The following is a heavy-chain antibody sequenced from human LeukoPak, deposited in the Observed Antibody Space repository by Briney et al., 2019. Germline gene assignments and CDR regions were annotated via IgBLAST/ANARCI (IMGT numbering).Heavy chain of an antibody. Sequence: SQTLSLTCTVSGGSISSGDYYWSRIRQPLGKGLEWFVYIYYSGSIYYNPSLKSRFTISVDTSKNQFSLKLSSVTAADTAVYYCARTGRGYYDFWRGYPRAAFDIWGQGTMVTVSS. CDR2: IYYSGSI. D-gene: IGHD3-3*01. J-gene: IGHJ3*02. CDR3: ARTGRGYYDFWRGYPRAAFDI. V-gene: IGHV4-30-4*08. CDR1: GGSISSGDYY.